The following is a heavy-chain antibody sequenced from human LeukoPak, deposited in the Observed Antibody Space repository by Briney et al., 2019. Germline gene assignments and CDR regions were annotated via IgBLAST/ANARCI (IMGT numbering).Heavy chain of an antibody. J-gene: IGHJ4*02. Sequence: RGSLSLSCTASGFTFSSYAMSWVRQAPGKGLEWVSAVSGSAGSTYYADSVKGRFTISRDNSKNTLYLQMNSLRAEDTAVYYCGKVIVVVPAASTTFDSWGQGTLVTVSS. CDR2: VSGSAGST. D-gene: IGHD2-2*01. CDR3: GKVIVVVPAASTTFDS. V-gene: IGHV3-23*01. CDR1: GFTFSSYA.